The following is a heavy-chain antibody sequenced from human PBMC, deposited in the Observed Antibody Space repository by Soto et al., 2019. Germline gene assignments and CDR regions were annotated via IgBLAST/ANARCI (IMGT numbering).Heavy chain of an antibody. V-gene: IGHV1-3*01. CDR2: ISGGNGNT. Sequence: ASVKVSCKTAGYSFTIYAMHWVRQAPGQRLEWMGWISGGNGNTKYSQKFHGRVTISRDTSESTASMELSSLRSEDTAVYFCARERGGITMFGVTLGMDVSGPGTTVTVSS. CDR3: ARERGGITMFGVTLGMDV. D-gene: IGHD3-3*01. CDR1: GYSFTIYA. J-gene: IGHJ6*02.